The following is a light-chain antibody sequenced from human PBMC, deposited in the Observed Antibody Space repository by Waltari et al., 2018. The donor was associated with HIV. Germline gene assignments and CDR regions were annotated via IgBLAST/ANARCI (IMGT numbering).Light chain of an antibody. CDR2: YKSDSDK. CDR1: SGINVDTSK. V-gene: IGLV5-45*02. Sequence: QAVLTQPSSLSASLGASASLTCTLSSGINVDTSKISRYRQKPGSPPQYLLRYKSDSDKQQGSGVPSRFSGSKDASANAGILLISGLQSEDEADYYCMIWDSSAAVFGGGTQLTVL. J-gene: IGLJ7*01. CDR3: MIWDSSAAV.